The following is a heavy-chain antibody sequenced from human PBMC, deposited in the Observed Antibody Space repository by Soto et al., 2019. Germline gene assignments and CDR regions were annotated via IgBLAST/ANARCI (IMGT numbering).Heavy chain of an antibody. D-gene: IGHD6-19*01. V-gene: IGHV1-3*01. CDR3: ARGRGWDDY. CDR2: IDAGNGKT. Sequence: QVQLVQSGAEVKKPGASVKVSCKASGYIFNRYVMHWVRQAPGQRPEWMGWIDAGNGKTKYSEKFQGRVTITRDTSASTAYMELTTLRSEDTAVYYCARGRGWDDYWGQGTQVIVS. CDR1: GYIFNRYV. J-gene: IGHJ4*02.